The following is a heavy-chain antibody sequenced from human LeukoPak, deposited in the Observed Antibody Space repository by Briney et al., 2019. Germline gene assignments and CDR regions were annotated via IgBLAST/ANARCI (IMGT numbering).Heavy chain of an antibody. CDR2: IYYSGST. CDR1: GGSISSYY. CDR3: ARGRDSYDSSGAFDY. Sequence: SETLSLTCTVSGGSISSYYWSWIRHPPGKGREWIGYIYYSGSTNYNPSLKSRVTISVDTSKNQFSLKLSSVTAADTAVYYCARGRDSYDSSGAFDYWGQGTLVTVSS. D-gene: IGHD3-22*01. J-gene: IGHJ4*02. V-gene: IGHV4-59*01.